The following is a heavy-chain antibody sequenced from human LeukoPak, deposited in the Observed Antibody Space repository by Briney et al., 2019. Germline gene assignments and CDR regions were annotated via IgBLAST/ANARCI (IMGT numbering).Heavy chain of an antibody. CDR1: GGSITSYY. CDR2: IYYSGST. J-gene: IGHJ6*02. CDR3: ARDQFLWFGEYLTGRYYYYGMGV. D-gene: IGHD3-10*01. Sequence: SETLSLTCTVSGGSITSYYWSWIRQPPGKGLEWIGYIYYSGSTNYNPSLKSRVTISVDTSKNQFSLKLSSVTAADAAVYYCARDQFLWFGEYLTGRYYYYGMGVWGQGTTVTVSS. V-gene: IGHV4-59*01.